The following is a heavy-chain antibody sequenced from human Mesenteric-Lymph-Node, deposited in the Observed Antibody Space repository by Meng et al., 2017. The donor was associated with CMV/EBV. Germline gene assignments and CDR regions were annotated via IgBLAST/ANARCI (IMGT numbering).Heavy chain of an antibody. Sequence: GESLKISCEASGFTFSSYAVTWVRQAPGKGLEWVSALSGSGYSGGSTYYADSVKGRFTISRDNSKNTLYLQMNSLRAEDTAIYYCAKVGASNLNWFDPWGQGTLVTVSS. J-gene: IGHJ5*02. CDR1: GFTFSSYA. CDR3: AKVGASNLNWFDP. D-gene: IGHD3-16*01. V-gene: IGHV3-23*01. CDR2: LSGSGYSGGST.